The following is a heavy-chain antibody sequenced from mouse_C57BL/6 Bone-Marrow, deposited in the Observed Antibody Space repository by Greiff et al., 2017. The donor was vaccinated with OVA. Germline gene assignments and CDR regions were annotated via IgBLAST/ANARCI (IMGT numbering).Heavy chain of an antibody. CDR3: ARYNLRFIFDY. J-gene: IGHJ2*01. D-gene: IGHD1-1*01. Sequence: EVQLVESGGGLVQPGGSLSLSCAASGFTFTDYYMSWVRQPPGKALEWLGFIRNKANGDTTEYSASVKGRFTISRDNSQSILYLQMNALRAEDSATYYCARYNLRFIFDYWGQGTTLTVSS. CDR1: GFTFTDYY. CDR2: IRNKANGDTT. V-gene: IGHV7-3*01.